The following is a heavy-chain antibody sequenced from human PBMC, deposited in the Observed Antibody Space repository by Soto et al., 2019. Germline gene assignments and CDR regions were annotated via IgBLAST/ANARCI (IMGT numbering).Heavy chain of an antibody. Sequence: EVQLVESGGGLAKPGGSLRLSCAASGFTFSSYSMNWVRQAPGKGLEWVSSISSSSSYIYYADSVKGRFTISRDNAKNSLYLQMNSLRAEDTAVYYCASESVVVAATWGQGTLVTVSS. J-gene: IGHJ4*02. V-gene: IGHV3-21*01. D-gene: IGHD2-15*01. CDR1: GFTFSSYS. CDR3: ASESVVVAAT. CDR2: ISSSSSYI.